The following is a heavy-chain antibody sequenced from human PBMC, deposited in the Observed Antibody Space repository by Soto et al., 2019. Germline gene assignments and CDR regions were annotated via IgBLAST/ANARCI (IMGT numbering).Heavy chain of an antibody. D-gene: IGHD3-3*01. V-gene: IGHV5-51*01. CDR1: GYSFTIYW. CDR3: ARGTYDFWSGQRALDY. J-gene: IGHJ4*02. Sequence: PGESLKISCKGSGYSFTIYWIGWVRQMPGKGLEWMGIIYPGDSDTRYSPSFQGQVTISADKSISTAYLQWSSLKASDTAMYYCARGTYDFWSGQRALDYWGQGTLVTVSS. CDR2: IYPGDSDT.